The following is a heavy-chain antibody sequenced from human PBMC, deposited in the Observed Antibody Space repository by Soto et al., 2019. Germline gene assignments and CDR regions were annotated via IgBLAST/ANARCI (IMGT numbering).Heavy chain of an antibody. D-gene: IGHD2-15*01. V-gene: IGHV4-59*01. CDR2: IYYSGST. J-gene: IGHJ5*02. CDR1: GGSISSYY. Sequence: SETLSLTCTVSGGSISSYYWSWIRQPPGKGLEWIGYIYYSGSTNYNPSLKSRVTISVDTSKNQFSLKLSSVTAADTAVYYCARDRTYFSGGSCYGNWFYPWGQGTLVT. CDR3: ARDRTYFSGGSCYGNWFYP.